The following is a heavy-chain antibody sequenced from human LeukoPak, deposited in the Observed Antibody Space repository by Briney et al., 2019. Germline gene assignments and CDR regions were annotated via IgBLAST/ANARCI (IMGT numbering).Heavy chain of an antibody. CDR1: GFTLSSYE. CDR3: AELGITMIGGV. J-gene: IGHJ6*04. CDR2: ISSSGSTI. D-gene: IGHD3-10*02. Sequence: QCGGSLRLCCAASGFTLSSYEMNWVRHAPGKGLEWVSYISSSGSTIYYADSVKGRFTISRDNAKNSLYLQMNSLRAEDTAVYYCAELGITMIGGVWGKGATVTISS. V-gene: IGHV3-48*03.